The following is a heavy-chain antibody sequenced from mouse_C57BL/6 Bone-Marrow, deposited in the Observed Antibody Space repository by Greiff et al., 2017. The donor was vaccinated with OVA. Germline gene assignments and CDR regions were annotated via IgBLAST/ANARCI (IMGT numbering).Heavy chain of an antibody. CDR3: AREYSNYPAWFAY. V-gene: IGHV1-7*01. CDR2: INPSSGYT. J-gene: IGHJ3*01. D-gene: IGHD2-5*01. Sequence: QVQLKQSGAELAKPGASVKLSCKASGYTFTSYWMHWVKQRPGQGLEWIGYINPSSGYTKYNQKFKDKATLTADKSSSTAYMQLSSLTYEDSAVYYCAREYSNYPAWFAYWGQGTLVTVSA. CDR1: GYTFTSYW.